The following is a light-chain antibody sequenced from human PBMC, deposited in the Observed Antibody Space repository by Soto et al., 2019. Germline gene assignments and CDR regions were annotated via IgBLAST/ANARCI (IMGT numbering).Light chain of an antibody. V-gene: IGKV3-15*01. J-gene: IGKJ4*01. CDR3: QQYNNWPPLT. CDR1: HFIGSN. Sequence: MTQSPATLSVSPGERATLSCRGSHFIGSNLAWYQHKPGEAPRLLIYDASSRATGIPARFSGSASGTEFALTISSLQSEDFAIYYCQQYNNWPPLTFGGGTKVEIK. CDR2: DAS.